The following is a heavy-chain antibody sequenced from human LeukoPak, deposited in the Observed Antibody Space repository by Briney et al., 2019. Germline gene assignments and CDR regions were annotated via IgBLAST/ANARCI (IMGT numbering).Heavy chain of an antibody. CDR1: GFTFSSYS. CDR3: ARDEVVRGVIIDY. D-gene: IGHD3-10*01. CDR2: ISSSSSYI. J-gene: IGHJ4*02. Sequence: SGGSLRLSCAASGFTFSSYSMNWVRQAPGKGLEWVSYISSSSSYIYYADSVKGRFTISRDNAKNSLYLQMNSLRAEDTAVYYCARDEVVRGVIIDYWGQGTLVTVPS. V-gene: IGHV3-21*01.